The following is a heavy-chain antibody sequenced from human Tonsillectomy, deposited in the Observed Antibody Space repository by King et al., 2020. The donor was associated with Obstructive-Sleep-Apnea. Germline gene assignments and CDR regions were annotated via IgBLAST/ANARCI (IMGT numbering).Heavy chain of an antibody. D-gene: IGHD3-22*01. CDR1: GASVSSGGYY. V-gene: IGHV4-31*03. CDR3: ARDYYDSYAYYRETFDI. J-gene: IGHJ3*02. Sequence: LQLQESGPGLVKPSQTLSLTCTVSGASVSSGGYYWTWIRQHPGKGLEWIGRIYHSGSTYYNPSLKSRVSISIDTSENQFSLTLGSVTAADTAVYYCARDYYDSYAYYRETFDIWGQGTLVTVSS. CDR2: IYHSGST.